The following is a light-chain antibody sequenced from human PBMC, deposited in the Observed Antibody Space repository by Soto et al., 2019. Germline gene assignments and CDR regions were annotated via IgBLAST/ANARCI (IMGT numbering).Light chain of an antibody. Sequence: SYELTQPPSVSVSPGQTASITCSGDKLGHKYVSWYQQKPGQSPIRVIYQDSKRPSGIPERVSGSNSGSKATLTISETQSMDEADYYCQTWGSSIVVFGGGTKLTVL. V-gene: IGLV3-1*01. CDR2: QDS. CDR3: QTWGSSIVV. J-gene: IGLJ2*01. CDR1: KLGHKY.